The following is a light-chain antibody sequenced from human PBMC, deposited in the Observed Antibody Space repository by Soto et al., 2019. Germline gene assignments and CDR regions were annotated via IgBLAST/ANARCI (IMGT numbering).Light chain of an antibody. V-gene: IGLV2-14*01. CDR3: SSYTSSSTLSV. CDR2: DVS. Sequence: QSVLTQPASVSGSPGQSITISCTGTSRDVGGYNYVSWYQQHPGKAPKLMIYDVSNRPSGVSNRFSGSKSGNTASQTISGLQAEDEADYYCSSYTSSSTLSVFGTGTKVTVL. J-gene: IGLJ1*01. CDR1: SRDVGGYNY.